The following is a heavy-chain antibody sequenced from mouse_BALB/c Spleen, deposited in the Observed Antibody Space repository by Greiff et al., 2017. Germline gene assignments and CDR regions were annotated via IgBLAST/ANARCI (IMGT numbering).Heavy chain of an antibody. J-gene: IGHJ4*01. Sequence: VQLQQSGTVLARPGASVKMSCKASGYSFTSYWMHWVKQRPGQGLEWIGAIYPGNSDTSYNQKFKGNAKLTAVTSASTAYMELSSLTNEDSAVYYCTRFYGNPYAMDYWGQGTSVTVSS. V-gene: IGHV1-5*01. CDR1: GYSFTSYW. D-gene: IGHD2-1*01. CDR2: IYPGNSDT. CDR3: TRFYGNPYAMDY.